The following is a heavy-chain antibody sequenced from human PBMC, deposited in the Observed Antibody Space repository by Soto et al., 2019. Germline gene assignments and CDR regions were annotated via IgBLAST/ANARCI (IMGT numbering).Heavy chain of an antibody. J-gene: IGHJ4*02. Sequence: QVQLVQSGAEVKKPGASVKVSCKASGYTFTSYYMHWVRQAPGQGLEWMGIINPSGGSTSYAQKFQGRVTMTRDTSTSTVYMELSSLRSEDTAVYYCARKIVTSYDSSGYYLFDYWGQGTLVTVSS. V-gene: IGHV1-46*01. CDR2: INPSGGST. CDR3: ARKIVTSYDSSGYYLFDY. CDR1: GYTFTSYY. D-gene: IGHD3-22*01.